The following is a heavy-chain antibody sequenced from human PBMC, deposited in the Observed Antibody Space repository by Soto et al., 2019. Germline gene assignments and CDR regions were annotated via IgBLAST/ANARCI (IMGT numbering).Heavy chain of an antibody. V-gene: IGHV3-64D*06. CDR1: GFTFSSSA. Sequence: WGSLRLSCSASGFTFSSSAMHWVRQAPGQGLEYVSGIRGNGDPPFYADSVQGRFTISRDNSKNTLPLQISSLSADDTAVYYCVKSLGGNNFDFFDWGQGALVTVSS. D-gene: IGHD5-12*01. CDR2: IRGNGDPP. J-gene: IGHJ1*01. CDR3: VKSLGGNNFDFFD.